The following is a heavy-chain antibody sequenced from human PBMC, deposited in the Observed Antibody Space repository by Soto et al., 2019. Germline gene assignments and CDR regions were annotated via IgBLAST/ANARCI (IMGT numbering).Heavy chain of an antibody. D-gene: IGHD5-12*01. CDR3: ARHTPAITISDH. CDR1: GGSISSSSYY. V-gene: IGHV4-39*01. J-gene: IGHJ4*02. Sequence: SETLSLTCTVSGGSISSSSYYWGWFRQPPGKGLEWIGSIYYSGSTYYNPSLKSRVTISVDTSKNQFSLKLSSVTAADTAVYYCARHTPAITISDHWGQGTLVTVS. CDR2: IYYSGST.